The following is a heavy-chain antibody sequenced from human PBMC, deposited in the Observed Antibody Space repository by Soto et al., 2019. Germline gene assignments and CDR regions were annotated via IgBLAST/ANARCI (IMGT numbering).Heavy chain of an antibody. CDR3: TREASSWGFAFDL. CDR2: IFGSGAPT. D-gene: IGHD3-16*01. Sequence: EVQLLESGGGLVQPGGSLRLSCAASGFTFSHYAMSWVRQAPGKGLQWVSTIFGSGAPTHYADSVKGRFGISRDNSNNMLFPGMNSLKDEDTAVYYCTREASSWGFAFDLWGQGTRVAVSS. CDR1: GFTFSHYA. V-gene: IGHV3-23*01. J-gene: IGHJ3*01.